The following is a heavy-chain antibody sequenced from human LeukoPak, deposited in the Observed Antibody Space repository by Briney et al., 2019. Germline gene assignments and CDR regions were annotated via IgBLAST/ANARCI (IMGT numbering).Heavy chain of an antibody. J-gene: IGHJ4*02. CDR3: AKGDYDILTGFDY. CDR1: GFTFSSYA. V-gene: IGHV3-23*01. D-gene: IGHD3-9*01. CDR2: ISGSGGST. Sequence: GGSLRLSCAASGFTFSSYAMSWVRQAPGKGLEWVSAISGSGGSTYYADSVKGRFTISRDNSKNTLYLRMNSLRAEDTAVYYCAKGDYDILTGFDYWGQGTLVTVSS.